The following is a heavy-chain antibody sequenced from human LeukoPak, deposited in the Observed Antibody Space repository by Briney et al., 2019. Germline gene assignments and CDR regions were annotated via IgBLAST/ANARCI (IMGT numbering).Heavy chain of an antibody. D-gene: IGHD6-19*01. V-gene: IGHV1-2*02. J-gene: IGHJ4*02. Sequence: ASVTVSCKASAYTFTGYYIHWVRQAPGQGLEWMGWINPNNGGTNYAQKFQGRVTMTRDTSISTAYMELSNLRSDDTAMYYCARVFGVIAVAAPPGYWGQGTLVTVSS. CDR3: ARVFGVIAVAAPPGY. CDR1: AYTFTGYY. CDR2: INPNNGGT.